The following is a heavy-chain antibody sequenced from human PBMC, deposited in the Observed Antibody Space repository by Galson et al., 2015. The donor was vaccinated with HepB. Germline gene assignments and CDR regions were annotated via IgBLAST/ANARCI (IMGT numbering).Heavy chain of an antibody. D-gene: IGHD2-15*01. J-gene: IGHJ5*02. V-gene: IGHV1-69*10. CDR1: GGTFKSYT. Sequence: SVKVSCKASGGTFKSYTSGWVRQAPGQGLEWMGGIIPIFGIGTYAQRFQGRLTITADKSRTTVYMDLRSLTSEDTATYYCAIAGDCSAGSCHEGSWGQGTLITVSS. CDR2: IIPIFGIG. CDR3: AIAGDCSAGSCHEGS.